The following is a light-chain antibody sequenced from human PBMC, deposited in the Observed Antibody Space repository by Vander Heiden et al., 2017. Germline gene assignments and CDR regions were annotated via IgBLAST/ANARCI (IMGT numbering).Light chain of an antibody. Sequence: EILMTHSPATLSMSPGERATLSCRAGQSVSSSLAWYQQKPGQAPRLLIYGASTRATGIPARFSGSGSGTEFTLTISSLQSEDFAVYYCQQYNSWPLTFGGGTKVEIK. CDR3: QQYNSWPLT. J-gene: IGKJ4*01. V-gene: IGKV3-15*01. CDR1: QSVSSS. CDR2: GAS.